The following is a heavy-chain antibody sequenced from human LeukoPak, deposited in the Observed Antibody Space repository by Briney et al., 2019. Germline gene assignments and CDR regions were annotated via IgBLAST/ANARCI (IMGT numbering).Heavy chain of an antibody. CDR1: GFTFSSYA. J-gene: IGHJ4*02. V-gene: IGHV3-23*01. CDR2: ISGGGGST. D-gene: IGHD1-26*01. CDR3: AKDVVGATTEFDY. Sequence: GGSLRLSCAASGFTFSSYAMSWVRQAPGKGLEWVSAISGGGGSTYYADSVKGRFTISRDNSKNTLYLQMNSLRAEDTAVYYCAKDVVGATTEFDYWGQGTLVTVSS.